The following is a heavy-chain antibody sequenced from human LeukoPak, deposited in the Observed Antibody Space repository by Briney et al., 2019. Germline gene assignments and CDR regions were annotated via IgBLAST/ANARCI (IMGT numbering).Heavy chain of an antibody. CDR3: ARGQKNWHSGAFDI. CDR2: IYYSGST. V-gene: IGHV4-61*01. Sequence: SETLSLTCTVSGGSISSSSYYWSWIRQPPGKGLEWIGYIYYSGSTNYNPSLKSRVTISVDTSKNQFSLKLSSVTAADTAVYYCARGQKNWHSGAFDIWGQGTMVTVSS. CDR1: GGSISSSSYY. D-gene: IGHD1-7*01. J-gene: IGHJ3*02.